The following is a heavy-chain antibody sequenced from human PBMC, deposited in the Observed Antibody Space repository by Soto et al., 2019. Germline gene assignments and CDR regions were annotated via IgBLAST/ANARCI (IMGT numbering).Heavy chain of an antibody. CDR2: IYYSGST. D-gene: IGHD6-19*01. CDR3: ARLSSGWNGYYFDY. V-gene: IGHV4-39*01. J-gene: IGHJ4*02. Sequence: PSETLSLTCTVSGGSISSSSYYWGWIRQPPGKGLEWIGSIYYSGSTYYNPSLKSRVTISVDTSKNQFSLKLSSVTAADTAVYYCARLSSGWNGYYFDYWGQGTLVTVSS. CDR1: GGSISSSSYY.